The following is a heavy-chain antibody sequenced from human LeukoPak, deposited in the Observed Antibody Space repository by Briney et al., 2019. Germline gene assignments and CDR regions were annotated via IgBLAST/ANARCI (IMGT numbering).Heavy chain of an antibody. D-gene: IGHD2-2*01. J-gene: IGHJ3*02. CDR2: IYYSGST. CDR1: GGSISSYY. CDR3: ARSYCSSTSCYRDGFDI. V-gene: IGHV4-59*01. Sequence: SETLSLTCTVSGGSISSYYWSWIRQPPGKGLEWIGYIYYSGSTNYNPSLKSRVTISVDTSKNQFSLKLSSVTAADTALYHCARSYCSSTSCYRDGFDIWGQGTMVTVSS.